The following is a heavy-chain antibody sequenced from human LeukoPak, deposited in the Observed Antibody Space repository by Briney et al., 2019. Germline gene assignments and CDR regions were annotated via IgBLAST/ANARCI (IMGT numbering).Heavy chain of an antibody. CDR2: IYYSGST. J-gene: IGHJ4*02. CDR3: ARGARAGGTDYGDFIDY. D-gene: IGHD4-17*01. CDR1: GGSISSYY. V-gene: IGHV4-59*01. Sequence: PSETLSLTCTVSGGSISSYYWSWIRQPPGKGLEWIGYIYYSGSTNYNPSLKSRVTISVDTSKNQSSLKLSSVTAADTAVYYCARGARAGGTDYGDFIDYWGQGTLVTVSS.